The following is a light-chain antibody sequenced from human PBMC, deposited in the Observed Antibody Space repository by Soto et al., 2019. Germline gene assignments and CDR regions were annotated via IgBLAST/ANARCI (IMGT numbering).Light chain of an antibody. J-gene: IGLJ1*01. Sequence: QSVLTQPASVSGSPGQSITISCTGTSSDVGSYNHVSWYQQHPGKAPKLMIYEGSKRPSGASNRFSGSKSGNTASLTISGLQAEDEADYYCCSYAGSSTYVFGTGTKLTVL. CDR3: CSYAGSSTYV. CDR1: SSDVGSYNH. CDR2: EGS. V-gene: IGLV2-23*01.